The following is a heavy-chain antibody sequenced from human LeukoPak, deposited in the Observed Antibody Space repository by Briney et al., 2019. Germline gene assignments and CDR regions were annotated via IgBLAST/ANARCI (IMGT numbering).Heavy chain of an antibody. CDR2: IKPDGSDK. Sequence: GGSLRLSCVASGFTFSTYWMSWVRQAPGKGLEWVAYIKPDGSDKSYVDSVKGRFTISRDNAKNSLYLQMNSLRAEDTAVYSCARGHWFDPWGQGTLVTVSS. CDR1: GFTFSTYW. V-gene: IGHV3-7*03. J-gene: IGHJ5*02. CDR3: ARGHWFDP.